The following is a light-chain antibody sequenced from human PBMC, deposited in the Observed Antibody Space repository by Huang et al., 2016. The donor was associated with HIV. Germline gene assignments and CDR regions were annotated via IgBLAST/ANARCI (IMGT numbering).Light chain of an antibody. V-gene: IGKV1-6*02. CDR1: QDITND. CDR3: LQDFTYPRT. J-gene: IGKJ1*01. CDR2: AAS. Sequence: AIQLTQSPSSQSASVGDRVTITCRASQDITNDLGWYQQKPGKAPKLLISAASTLRSGVPSRFSGSGSGTDFTLTISSLQPEDFATYFCLQDFTYPRTFGQGTRVEI.